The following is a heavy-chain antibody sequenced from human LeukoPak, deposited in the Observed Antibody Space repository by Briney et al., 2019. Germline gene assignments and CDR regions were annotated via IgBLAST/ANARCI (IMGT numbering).Heavy chain of an antibody. CDR1: GGTFSSYA. CDR2: IIPIFGTA. V-gene: IGHV1-69*13. CDR3: ARTTYYYDSSGYCQIFDY. Sequence: SVKVSCKAPGGTFSSYAISWVRQAPGQGLEWMGGIIPIFGTANYAQKFQGRVTITADESTSTAYMELSSLRSEDTAVYYCARTTYYYDSSGYCQIFDYWGQGTLVTVSS. J-gene: IGHJ4*02. D-gene: IGHD3-22*01.